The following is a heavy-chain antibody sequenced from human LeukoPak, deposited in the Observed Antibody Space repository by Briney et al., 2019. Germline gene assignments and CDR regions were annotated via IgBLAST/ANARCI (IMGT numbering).Heavy chain of an antibody. CDR3: ARAGYYYDSSGPTWRDFDY. CDR2: ISSSGSTI. J-gene: IGHJ4*02. D-gene: IGHD3-22*01. CDR1: GFTFSDYY. Sequence: GGSLRLSCAASGFTFSDYYMSWIHQAPGKGLEWVSYISSSGSTIYYADSVKGRFTISRDNAKNSLYLQMNSLRAEDTAVYYCARAGYYYDSSGPTWRDFDYWGQGTLVTVSS. V-gene: IGHV3-11*01.